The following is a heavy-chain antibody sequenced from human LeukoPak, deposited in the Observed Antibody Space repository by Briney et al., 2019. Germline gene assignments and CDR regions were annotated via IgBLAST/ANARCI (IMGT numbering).Heavy chain of an antibody. Sequence: ASVKVSCKASGYTFTSYDINWVRQATGQGLEWMGWMNPNSGNTGYAQKFQGRVTMTRNTSISTAYMELSSLRSEDMAVYYCARGPPQIVATVLLNWFDPWGQGTLVTVSS. J-gene: IGHJ5*02. D-gene: IGHD5-12*01. CDR3: ARGPPQIVATVLLNWFDP. CDR1: GYTFTSYD. V-gene: IGHV1-8*01. CDR2: MNPNSGNT.